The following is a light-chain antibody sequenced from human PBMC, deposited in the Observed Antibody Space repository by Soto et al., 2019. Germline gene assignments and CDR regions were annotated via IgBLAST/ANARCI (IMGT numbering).Light chain of an antibody. V-gene: IGKV3-11*01. CDR3: QQRSNWPQT. J-gene: IGKJ1*01. Sequence: EIVLTQSPATLSLSPGERATLSCRASQNVANYLDWYQQKPGQAPRLLIYESSNRATGIAARFSGSGSGTDFTLTIRSLEPEEFAVYDCQQRSNWPQTFGQGTKVEIK. CDR1: QNVANY. CDR2: ESS.